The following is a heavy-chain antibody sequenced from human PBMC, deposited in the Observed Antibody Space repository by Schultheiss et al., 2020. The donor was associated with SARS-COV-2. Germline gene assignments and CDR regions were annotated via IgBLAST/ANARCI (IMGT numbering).Heavy chain of an antibody. CDR2: IYHSGST. CDR1: GGSFSGYY. Sequence: SQTLSLTCAVYGGSFSGYYWNWIRQPPGKGLEWIGSIYHSGSTYYNPSLKSRVTISVDTSKNQFSLKLSSVTAADTAVYYCARFIAAAGGAWNWGQGTLVTVSS. D-gene: IGHD6-13*01. V-gene: IGHV4-34*01. CDR3: ARFIAAAGGAWN. J-gene: IGHJ4*02.